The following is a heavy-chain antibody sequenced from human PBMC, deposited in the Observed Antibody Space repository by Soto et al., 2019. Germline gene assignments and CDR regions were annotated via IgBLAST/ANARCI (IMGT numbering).Heavy chain of an antibody. CDR1: GFTFSNYE. V-gene: IGHV3-30*18. D-gene: IGHD1-1*01. CDR2: ISYDGSSQ. CDR3: AKAVKLRVSSVYYYYGMDV. Sequence: QVQLVESGGGVVQPGRSLRLSCAASGFTFSNYEMHWVRQAPGKGLEWVAVISYDGSSQYYADSVKGRFTISRDNYKNTLKLQMNSRSTEDKAVDFCAKAVKLRVSSVYYYYGMDVWGLGTTVTVSS. J-gene: IGHJ6*02.